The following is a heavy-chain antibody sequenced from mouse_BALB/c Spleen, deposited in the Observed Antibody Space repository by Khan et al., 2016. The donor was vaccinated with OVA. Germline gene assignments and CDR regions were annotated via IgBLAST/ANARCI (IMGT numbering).Heavy chain of an antibody. D-gene: IGHD1-2*01. V-gene: IGHV1-4*01. CDR1: GYTFTSNT. Sequence: QVQLQQSGAEPARPGASVKMSCTASGYTFTSNTMYWVKQRPGQGLEWIGYINPSRGYTNYNQNFNDKATLTADKSSSTAYMQLSSLTSEDPAVYYSEGRTTASAMDYWGQGTPVTVSA. CDR3: EGRTTASAMDY. CDR2: INPSRGYT. J-gene: IGHJ4*01.